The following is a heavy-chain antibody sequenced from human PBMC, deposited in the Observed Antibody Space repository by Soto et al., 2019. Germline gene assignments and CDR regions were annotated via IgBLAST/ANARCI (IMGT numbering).Heavy chain of an antibody. CDR3: ARGVDAGVDV. V-gene: IGHV1-8*01. J-gene: IGHJ6*02. Sequence: ASVKVSGKASGYTFTSYDINWVRQATGQGLEWMGWMSPNSGATGYAQKFQGRVTMTRDTSISTAYMELSNLRSEDTAIYYCARGVDAGVDVWGQGSTVTVSS. CDR1: GYTFTSYD. CDR2: MSPNSGAT. D-gene: IGHD1-1*01.